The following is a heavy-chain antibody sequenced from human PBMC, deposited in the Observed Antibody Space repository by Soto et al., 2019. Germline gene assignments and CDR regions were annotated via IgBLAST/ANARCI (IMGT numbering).Heavy chain of an antibody. CDR1: GGSISGHY. J-gene: IGHJ4*02. CDR3: EGDGIMTLSNYAFDH. D-gene: IGHD3-16*01. CDR2: IYYTGTT. V-gene: IGHV4-59*11. Sequence: PSETLSLTCTVSGGSISGHYWSWMRQPPGKGLEWIGHIYYTGTTNYNPSLRGRLTISVDTSKNQFSLKLTSVTTADTAVYYCEGDGIMTLSNYAFDHWGPGTLVTVYS.